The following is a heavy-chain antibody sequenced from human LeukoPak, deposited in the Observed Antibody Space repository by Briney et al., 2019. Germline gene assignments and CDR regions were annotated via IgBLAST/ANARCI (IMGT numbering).Heavy chain of an antibody. CDR1: GFTFSSYG. CDR3: AKGSVHCSSTSCYSWNWYFDL. CDR2: IRYDGSNK. V-gene: IGHV3-30*02. J-gene: IGHJ2*01. D-gene: IGHD2-2*01. Sequence: GGSLRLSCAASGFTFSSYGMHWVRQAPGKGLEWVAFIRYDGSNKYYEDAVKGRFTISRDNSKNTLYLQMNSLRAEDTAVYYCAKGSVHCSSTSCYSWNWYFDLWGRGTLVTVSS.